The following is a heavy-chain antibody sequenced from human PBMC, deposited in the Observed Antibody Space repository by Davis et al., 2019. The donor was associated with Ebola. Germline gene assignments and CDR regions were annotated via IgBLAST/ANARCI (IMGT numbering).Heavy chain of an antibody. Sequence: PSETLSLTCAVSGDSVSGTRWWTWVRQPPGKGLEWIGEIHHGGTTYSNPSLKSRLTLSVDTSKNEVSLSLSSVTAADTAVYYCARGYNWFDPWGQGTLVTVSS. V-gene: IGHV4-55*08. CDR2: IHHGGTT. J-gene: IGHJ5*02. CDR3: ARGYNWFDP. CDR1: GDSVSGTRW.